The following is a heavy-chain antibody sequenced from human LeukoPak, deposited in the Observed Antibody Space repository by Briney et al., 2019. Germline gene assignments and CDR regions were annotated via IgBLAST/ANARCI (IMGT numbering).Heavy chain of an antibody. CDR1: EFTFSSHV. J-gene: IGHJ4*02. Sequence: SGGSLRLSCAASEFTFSSHVMHWFRQAPGKGLEWVAVISADGSTAYYTDSVKGRFTISRDNAKNTLYLQMNSLRVDDTAVYYCARDGSGRVPEMSAPDYWGQGTLVTVSS. V-gene: IGHV3-30*03. D-gene: IGHD3-10*01. CDR3: ARDGSGRVPEMSAPDY. CDR2: ISADGSTA.